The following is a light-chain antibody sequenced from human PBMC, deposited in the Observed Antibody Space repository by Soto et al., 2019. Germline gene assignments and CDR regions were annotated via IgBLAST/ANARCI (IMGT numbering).Light chain of an antibody. CDR2: EVN. CDR1: SSDVGGYNY. J-gene: IGLJ2*01. Sequence: QSALTQPPSASGSPGQSVTISCTGTSSDVGGYNYVSWYQQHPGKAPKLIIYEVNKRPSGVPDRFSGSRSGNTASLTVSGLQAEDEADYYCSSYAGSSTLVFGGGTKLTVL. V-gene: IGLV2-8*01. CDR3: SSYAGSSTLV.